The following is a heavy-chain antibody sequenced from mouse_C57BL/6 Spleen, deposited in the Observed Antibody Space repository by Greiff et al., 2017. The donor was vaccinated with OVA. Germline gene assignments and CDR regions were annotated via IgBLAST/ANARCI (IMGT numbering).Heavy chain of an antibody. Sequence: EVQLQQSGAELVKPGASVKLSCTAYGFNIKDYYMHWVKQRTEQGLEWIGRIDPEDGETKYAQKFQGKVTITADTSTNTAYLQLSSLTSEDTAVYYCASIYDGSLAWFAYWGQGTLVTVSA. CDR3: ASIYDGSLAWFAY. D-gene: IGHD2-3*01. J-gene: IGHJ3*01. CDR2: IDPEDGET. CDR1: GFNIKDYY. V-gene: IGHV14-2*01.